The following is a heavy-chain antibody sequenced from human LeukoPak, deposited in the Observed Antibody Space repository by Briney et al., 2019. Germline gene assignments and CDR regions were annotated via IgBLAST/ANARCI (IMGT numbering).Heavy chain of an antibody. J-gene: IGHJ3*02. V-gene: IGHV1-69*06. Sequence: SLAVSFKLSRGTFTSNDISWMRQAPGQGKEWMGGIIPIFGTANYAQKFQGRVTITADKSTSTAYMELSSLRSEDTAVYYCAREMVGGAFDIWGQGTMVTVSS. CDR2: IIPIFGTA. CDR1: RGTFTSND. D-gene: IGHD3-10*01. CDR3: AREMVGGAFDI.